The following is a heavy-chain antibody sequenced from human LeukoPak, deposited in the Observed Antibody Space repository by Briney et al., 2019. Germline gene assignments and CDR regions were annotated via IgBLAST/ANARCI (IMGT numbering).Heavy chain of an antibody. V-gene: IGHV1-18*01. J-gene: IGHJ6*03. CDR3: ARGSYYDFWSGYYTFDYYYYMDV. CDR1: NYSFSSYG. CDR2: INAYNGDT. D-gene: IGHD3-3*01. Sequence: ASVKVSCKGSNYSFSSYGISWVRQAPGQGLEWMGWINAYNGDTDYAQKFQDRVTMTTDTSTTTAYMELRSLKSEDTAVYYCARGSYYDFWSGYYTFDYYYYMDVWGKGTTVTISS.